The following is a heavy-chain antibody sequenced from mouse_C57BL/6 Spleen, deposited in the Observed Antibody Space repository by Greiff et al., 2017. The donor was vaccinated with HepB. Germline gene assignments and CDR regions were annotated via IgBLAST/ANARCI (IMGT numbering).Heavy chain of an antibody. Sequence: VQLQQSGAELVKPGASVKISCKASGYAFSSYWMNWVKQRPGKGLEWIGQIYPGDGDTNYNGKFKGKATLTADKSSSTAYMQLSSLTSEASAVYFCARSRAQAYAMDYWGQGTSVTVSS. D-gene: IGHD3-2*02. CDR2: IYPGDGDT. CDR1: GYAFSSYW. CDR3: ARSRAQAYAMDY. V-gene: IGHV1-80*01. J-gene: IGHJ4*01.